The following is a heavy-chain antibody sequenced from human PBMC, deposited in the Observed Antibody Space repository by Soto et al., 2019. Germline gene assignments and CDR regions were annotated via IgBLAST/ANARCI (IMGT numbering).Heavy chain of an antibody. Sequence: QVQLQESGPGLVKPSETLSLTCTVSGGSVSSGSYYWSWIRQPPGKGLEWIGYIYYSGSTSYNPSLKSRVTISVDTSKNQFSLKLSSVTAADTAVYYCARVGGRGDFWSGRDSSGHFDYWGQGTLVTVSS. D-gene: IGHD3-3*01. CDR2: IYYSGST. CDR1: GGSVSSGSYY. V-gene: IGHV4-61*01. J-gene: IGHJ4*02. CDR3: ARVGGRGDFWSGRDSSGHFDY.